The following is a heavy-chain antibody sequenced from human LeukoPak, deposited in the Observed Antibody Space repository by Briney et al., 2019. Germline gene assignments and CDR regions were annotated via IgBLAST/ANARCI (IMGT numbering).Heavy chain of an antibody. V-gene: IGHV1-3*01. CDR3: VAGTLGY. CDR2: ITVASGNT. Sequence: GASAKVSCKTFGFNFITSSIYWVRQAPGQRLEWLGWITVASGNTRYSDNLQGRVTLTRDTSANTLYLDLSDLRSEDTAVYYCVAGTLGYWGQGTLVTVS. J-gene: IGHJ4*02. D-gene: IGHD3-3*01. CDR1: GFNFITSS.